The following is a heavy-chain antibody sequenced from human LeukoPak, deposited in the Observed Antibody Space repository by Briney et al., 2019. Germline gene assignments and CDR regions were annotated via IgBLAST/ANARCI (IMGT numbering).Heavy chain of an antibody. Sequence: GSLRPSLAASGITLSKFHMHLVRPPTGKGLGLGPSIGTAGDIYYPGSVKGRFTISRDNSKNTLYLQMNSLRAEDTAVYYCAKGAPYSSSGYFDYWGQGTLVTVSS. D-gene: IGHD6-13*01. CDR3: AKGAPYSSSGYFDY. V-gene: IGHV3-13*01. CDR1: GITLSKFH. CDR2: IGTAGDI. J-gene: IGHJ4*02.